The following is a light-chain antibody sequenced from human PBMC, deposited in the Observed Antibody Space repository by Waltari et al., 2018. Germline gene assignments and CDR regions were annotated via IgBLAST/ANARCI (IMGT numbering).Light chain of an antibody. CDR3: NSRDSSGNHPHVV. V-gene: IGLV3-19*01. CDR1: SLRSDY. CDR2: GKN. J-gene: IGLJ2*01. Sequence: SSELTQDPAVSVALGQTVRITCHGDSLRSDYASWYQQKPGQAPVLVIYGKNNRPSGIPDRFSGSSSGNTASLTITGAQAEDEADYYCNSRDSSGNHPHVVFGGGTKLTVL.